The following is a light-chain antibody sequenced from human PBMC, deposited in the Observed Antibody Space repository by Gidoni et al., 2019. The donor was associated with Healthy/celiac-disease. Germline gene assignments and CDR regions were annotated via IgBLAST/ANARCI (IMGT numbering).Light chain of an antibody. Sequence: DIQITQSPSSLSASVGARVTITCRASQSISSYLKWYQQKPGKAPKLLIYAASSLQSGVPSRFSGRGSTKDIILTIRSLQPEDVAKYYCQQGYRTPAFGQGTKVEIK. V-gene: IGKV1-39*01. J-gene: IGKJ1*01. CDR3: QQGYRTPA. CDR1: QSISSY. CDR2: AAS.